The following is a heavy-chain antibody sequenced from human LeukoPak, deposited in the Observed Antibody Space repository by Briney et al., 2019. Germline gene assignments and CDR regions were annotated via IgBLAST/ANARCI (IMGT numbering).Heavy chain of an antibody. V-gene: IGHV3-48*03. D-gene: IGHD3-10*01. J-gene: IGHJ4*02. Sequence: PGGSLRLSCAASGFTFSSYEMNWVRQAPGKGLEWVSYISSSGSSIYYADSVKGRFTISRDSAENSLYLQRNSLRAEDTAVYYCASSTPLTSFDYWGQGALGTVSS. CDR1: GFTFSSYE. CDR3: ASSTPLTSFDY. CDR2: ISSSGSSI.